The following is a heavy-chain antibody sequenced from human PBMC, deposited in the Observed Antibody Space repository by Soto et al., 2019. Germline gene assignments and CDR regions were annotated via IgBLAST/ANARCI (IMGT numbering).Heavy chain of an antibody. J-gene: IGHJ3*02. CDR1: GFTFSSYE. CDR3: ARAPRYYYDSRLDAFDI. V-gene: IGHV3-48*03. CDR2: ISSSGSTI. Sequence: EVQLVESGGGLVQPGGSLRLSCAASGFTFSSYEMNWVRQAPGKGLEWVSYISSSGSTIYYADSVKGRFTISRDNAKNSLYLQMNSLRAEDTAVYYCARAPRYYYDSRLDAFDIWGQGTMVTVSS. D-gene: IGHD3-22*01.